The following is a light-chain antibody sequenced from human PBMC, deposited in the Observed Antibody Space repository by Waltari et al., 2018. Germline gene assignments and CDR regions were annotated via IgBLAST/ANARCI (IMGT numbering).Light chain of an antibody. CDR3: QQYNNWPPRT. Sequence: EIVMTQSPATLSVSPGERATLSCRASQSVSSNLAWYQQKPGQAPRLLIYGASTRATGIPARFSGSGSGTEFILTISSLQSEDFAVYYCQQYNNWPPRTFGQGTKLEIK. CDR1: QSVSSN. CDR2: GAS. V-gene: IGKV3-15*01. J-gene: IGKJ2*01.